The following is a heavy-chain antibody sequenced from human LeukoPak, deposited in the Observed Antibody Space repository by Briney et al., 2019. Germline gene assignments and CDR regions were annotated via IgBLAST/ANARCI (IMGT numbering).Heavy chain of an antibody. CDR2: ISGSGGST. CDR1: GFTFSSYA. D-gene: IGHD4-17*01. CDR3: AKDRDYGDYWGVWWYLDL. J-gene: IGHJ2*01. V-gene: IGHV3-23*01. Sequence: GGSLRLSCAASGFTFSSYAMSWVRQAPGKGLEWVSGISGSGGSTHYADSVKDRFTISRDNSKNTLYLQMNSLRAEDTAVYYCAKDRDYGDYWGVWWYLDLWGRGTLVTVSS.